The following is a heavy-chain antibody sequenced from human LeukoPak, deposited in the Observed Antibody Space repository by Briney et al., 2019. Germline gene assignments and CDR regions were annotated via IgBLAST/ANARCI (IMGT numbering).Heavy chain of an antibody. Sequence: GGSLRLSCAASGFTFSSYGMHWVRQAPGKGLEWVAVISYDGSNKYYADSVKGRFTISRDNSKNTLYLQMNSLRAEDTAVYYCAKDEPAKVVVAARGDFDYWGQGTLVTVSS. D-gene: IGHD2-15*01. CDR3: AKDEPAKVVVAARGDFDY. CDR1: GFTFSSYG. J-gene: IGHJ4*02. CDR2: ISYDGSNK. V-gene: IGHV3-30*18.